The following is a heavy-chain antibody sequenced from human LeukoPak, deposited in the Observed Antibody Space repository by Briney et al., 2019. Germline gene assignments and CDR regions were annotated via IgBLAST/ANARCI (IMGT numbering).Heavy chain of an antibody. V-gene: IGHV3-23*01. CDR3: ARAQEKGSWYFDL. J-gene: IGHJ2*01. Sequence: GGSLRLSCAASGYVFSNYAMSWLRQAPGKGLEWVSSISLTGGRTYYADSVKGRFTISRDNSENTLYLQMNSLRAEDTAVYYCARAQEKGSWYFDLWGRGTLVTVSS. CDR1: GYVFSNYA. CDR2: ISLTGGRT.